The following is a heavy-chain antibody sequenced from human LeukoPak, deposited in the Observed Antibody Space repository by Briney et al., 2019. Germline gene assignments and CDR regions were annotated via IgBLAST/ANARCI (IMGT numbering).Heavy chain of an antibody. CDR2: IYHSGST. J-gene: IGHJ5*02. V-gene: IGHV4-30-2*05. CDR3: ARVDGFWNSFDP. CDR1: GGSISSGGYS. D-gene: IGHD3-3*01. Sequence: PSQTLSLTCAVSGGSISSGGYSWSWIRQPPGKGLEWIGYIYHSGSTYYNPSLKSRVTISVDTSKNQFSLKLSSVTAADTAVYYCARVDGFWNSFDPWGQGTLVIVSS.